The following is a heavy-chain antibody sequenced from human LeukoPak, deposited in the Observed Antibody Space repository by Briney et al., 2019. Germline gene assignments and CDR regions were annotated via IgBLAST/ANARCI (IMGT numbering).Heavy chain of an antibody. V-gene: IGHV4-59*01. CDR3: ARAGYYDFWSGYSNYFDY. CDR1: GGSISSYY. Sequence: SENLSLTCTVSGGSISSYYWSWIRQPPGKGLEWIGYIYYSGSTNYNPSLKSRVTISVDTSKNQFSLKLSSVTAADTAVYYCARAGYYDFWSGYSNYFDYWGQGTLVTVSS. D-gene: IGHD3-3*01. CDR2: IYYSGST. J-gene: IGHJ4*02.